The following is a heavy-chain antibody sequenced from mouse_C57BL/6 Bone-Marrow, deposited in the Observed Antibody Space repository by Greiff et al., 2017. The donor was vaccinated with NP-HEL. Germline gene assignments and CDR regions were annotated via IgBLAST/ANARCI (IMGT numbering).Heavy chain of an antibody. J-gene: IGHJ1*03. CDR2: IDPSDSYT. V-gene: IGHV1-69*01. Sequence: QVQLQQPGAELVMPGASVKLSCKASGYTFTSYWMHWVKQRPGQGLEWIGEIDPSDSYTNYNQKFKGKSTLTVDKSSSTAYMQLSSLTSEDSAVYYCARSPYSNYGWYFDVWGTGTTVTVSS. D-gene: IGHD2-5*01. CDR1: GYTFTSYW. CDR3: ARSPYSNYGWYFDV.